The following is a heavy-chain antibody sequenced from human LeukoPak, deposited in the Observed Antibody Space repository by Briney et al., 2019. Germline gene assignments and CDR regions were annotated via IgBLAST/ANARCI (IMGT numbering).Heavy chain of an antibody. CDR2: IRKKTNGFTT. CDR1: GLTFSDHY. Sequence: GGSLRLSCAASGLTFSDHYMDWVRQAPGKGLEWVGRIRKKTNGFTTEYAASVEGRFTISRDDSKNSLYLQMNSLATEDTAVYYCARGFCSGDTCYSGDSWGQGTLVSVSS. J-gene: IGHJ4*02. D-gene: IGHD2-15*01. V-gene: IGHV3-72*01. CDR3: ARGFCSGDTCYSGDS.